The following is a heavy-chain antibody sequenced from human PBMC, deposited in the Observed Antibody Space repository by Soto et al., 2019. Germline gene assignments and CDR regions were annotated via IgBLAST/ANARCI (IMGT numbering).Heavy chain of an antibody. CDR3: ARGELRFWFDP. D-gene: IGHD1-26*01. J-gene: IGHJ5*02. V-gene: IGHV4-31*03. CDR1: GSSISSGGYY. Sequence: PSETLSLTCTVSGSSISSGGYYWGGIRQHPGKGLEWIGYIYYSGSTYYNPSLKSRVTISVDTSKNQFSLKLSSVTAADTAVYYCARGELRFWFDPWGQGTLLSV. CDR2: IYYSGST.